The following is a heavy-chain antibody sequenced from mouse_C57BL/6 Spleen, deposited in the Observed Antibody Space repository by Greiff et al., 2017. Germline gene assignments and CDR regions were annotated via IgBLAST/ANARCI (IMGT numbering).Heavy chain of an antibody. D-gene: IGHD1-1*01. J-gene: IGHJ3*01. CDR3: AGEGGYYGSSPAWFAY. V-gene: IGHV1-80*01. CDR2: IYPGDGDT. CDR1: GYAFSSYW. Sequence: QVQLQQPGAELVKPGASVKISCKASGYAFSSYWMNWVKQRPGKGLEWIGEIYPGDGDTNYNGKFKGKATLTADKSSSTAYMQLSSLTSEDSAVYFCAGEGGYYGSSPAWFAYWGQGTLVTVSA.